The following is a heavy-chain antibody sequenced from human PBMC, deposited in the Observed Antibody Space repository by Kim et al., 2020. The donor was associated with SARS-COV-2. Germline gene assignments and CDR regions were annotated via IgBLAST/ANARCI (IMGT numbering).Heavy chain of an antibody. Sequence: PTYAQGFTGRFVYSLDTSVSTAYLQIISLKAEDTAVYYCARGGETDAFDIWGQGTMVTVSS. V-gene: IGHV7-4-1*02. J-gene: IGHJ3*02. D-gene: IGHD2-21*01. CDR2: P. CDR3: ARGGETDAFDI.